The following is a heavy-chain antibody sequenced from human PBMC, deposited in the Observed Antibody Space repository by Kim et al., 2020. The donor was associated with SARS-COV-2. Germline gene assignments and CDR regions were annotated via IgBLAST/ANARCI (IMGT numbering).Heavy chain of an antibody. CDR1: GFTFTFYS. J-gene: IGHJ4*02. Sequence: ASVKVSCKASGFTFTFYSMHCVRQAPGQGLEWMGMINRSGGGTNYAQKFQGRVTMPGDTSTHTVYMELSSLRSDDTAVYYFAKEGGHWGQGTLVTVSS. V-gene: IGHV1-46*01. CDR2: INRSGGGT. CDR3: AKEGGH. D-gene: IGHD3-16*01.